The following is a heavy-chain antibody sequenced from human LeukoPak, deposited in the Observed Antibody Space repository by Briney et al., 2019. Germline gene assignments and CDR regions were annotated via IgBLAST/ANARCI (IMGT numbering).Heavy chain of an antibody. J-gene: IGHJ3*01. CDR2: IRQDGSGK. V-gene: IGHV3-7*01. Sequence: PGGSLRLSCAGSGFTIGSYWMSWVRQAPGKGLEWVANIRQDGSGKYYVDSVKGRLTIARDNAKNSLHLQMNSFRAEDTGIYYCARAGYYGDDAFDLWGQGTMVTVSS. CDR1: GFTIGSYW. CDR3: ARAGYYGDDAFDL. D-gene: IGHD2/OR15-2a*01.